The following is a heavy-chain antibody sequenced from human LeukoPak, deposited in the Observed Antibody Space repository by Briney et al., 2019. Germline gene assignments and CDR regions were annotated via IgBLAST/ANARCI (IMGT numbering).Heavy chain of an antibody. CDR2: IYYSGST. D-gene: IGHD2-2*01. Sequence: PSQTLSLTCTVSGGSISSGDYYWSWIRQPPGEGLEWIGYIYYSGSTYYNPSIKSRVTISVATSKNQFSLKLSSVPPAATAVYYCASTVVPAAMLNFDYWGQGTLVTVSS. J-gene: IGHJ4*02. CDR1: GGSISSGDYY. V-gene: IGHV4-30-4*01. CDR3: ASTVVPAAMLNFDY.